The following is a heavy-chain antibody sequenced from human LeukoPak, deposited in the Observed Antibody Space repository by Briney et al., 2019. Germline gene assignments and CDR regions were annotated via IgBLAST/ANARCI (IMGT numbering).Heavy chain of an antibody. V-gene: IGHV4-59*01. CDR2: IYYSGST. CDR3: ARVWDRYFDWLLAFDY. J-gene: IGHJ4*02. Sequence: PSETLSLTCTVSGDSISSYYWSWIRQPPGKGLEWIGYIYYSGSTNYNPSLKSRVTISVDTSKNQFSLKLSSVTAADTAVYYCARVWDRYFDWLLAFDYWGQGTLVTVSS. CDR1: GDSISSYY. D-gene: IGHD3-9*01.